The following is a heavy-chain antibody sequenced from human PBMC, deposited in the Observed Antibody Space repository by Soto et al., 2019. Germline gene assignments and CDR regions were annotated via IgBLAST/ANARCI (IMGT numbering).Heavy chain of an antibody. CDR1: VFRITSYA. V-gene: IGHV1-58*01. Sequence: KVYRTSVVFRITSYAVQRLLLNSEQRLEWIGWIVVGSGNTNYAQKFQERVTITRDMSTSTAYMELSSLRSEDTAVYYCARDSDIVVGVAATFHAFDIRGEGTMVTVSS. D-gene: IGHD2-15*01. J-gene: IGHJ3*02. CDR2: IVVGSGNT. CDR3: ARDSDIVVGVAATFHAFDI.